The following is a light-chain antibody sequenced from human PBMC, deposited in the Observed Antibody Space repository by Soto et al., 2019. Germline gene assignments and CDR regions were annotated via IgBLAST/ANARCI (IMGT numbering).Light chain of an antibody. V-gene: IGKV3-20*01. CDR3: QQYGSSLGVT. Sequence: EVVMTRSPAPLSVSPGEGATLSCRASQGIGDTLAWYQHKPGQTPRLLIYDASSRATGIPDRFSGSGSGTDFTLTISRLEPEDFAVYYCQQYGSSLGVTFGGGTKVDIK. J-gene: IGKJ4*01. CDR2: DAS. CDR1: QGIGDT.